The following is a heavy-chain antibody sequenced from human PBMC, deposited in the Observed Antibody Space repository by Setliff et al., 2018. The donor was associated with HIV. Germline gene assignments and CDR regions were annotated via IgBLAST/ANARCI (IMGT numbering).Heavy chain of an antibody. CDR2: IWYDGGSK. V-gene: IGHV3-33*08. Sequence: GGSLTLSCAASGFTFSSYGMHWVRQAPGKGLEWVPVIWYDGGSKYYADSVKGRFTISRDNAKNSLFLQMNSRRAEDTAVYYCASIELAAMVPVDYWGQGTLVTVSS. CDR3: ASIELAAMVPVDY. D-gene: IGHD5-18*01. CDR1: GFTFSSYG. J-gene: IGHJ4*02.